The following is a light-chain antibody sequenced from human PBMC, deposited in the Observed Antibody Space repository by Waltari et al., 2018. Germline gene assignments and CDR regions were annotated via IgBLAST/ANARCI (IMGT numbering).Light chain of an antibody. V-gene: IGKV4-1*01. CDR1: QSVLYSSNDMKY. CDR2: WAA. J-gene: IGKJ2*01. CDR3: QQYYSTPYT. Sequence: DIVLTQSPDSLPVSLGERATISCKSSQSVLYSSNDMKYFSWSQQKLGQPPKLLIYWAATRASGVSDRFSGGGSGTDFTLTITSVQADDVAIYYCQQYYSTPYTFGQGTKLEIK.